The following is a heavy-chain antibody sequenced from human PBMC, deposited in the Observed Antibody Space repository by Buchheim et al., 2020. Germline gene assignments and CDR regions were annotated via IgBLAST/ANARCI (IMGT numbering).Heavy chain of an antibody. CDR2: IYYSGST. D-gene: IGHD3-22*01. CDR3: ARDHDSSGYYAYWFDP. J-gene: IGHJ5*02. CDR1: GGSVSSGSYY. Sequence: QVQLQESGPGLVKPSETLSLTCTVSGGSVSSGSYYWSWIRQPPGKGLEWIGYIYYSGSTNYNPSLKSRVTISVGTSKNQFSLKLSSVTAADTAVYYCARDHDSSGYYAYWFDPWGQGTL. V-gene: IGHV4-61*01.